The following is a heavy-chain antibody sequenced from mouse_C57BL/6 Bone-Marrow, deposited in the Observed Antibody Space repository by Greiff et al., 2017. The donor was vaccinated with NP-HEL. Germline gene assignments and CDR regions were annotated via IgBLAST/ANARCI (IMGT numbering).Heavy chain of an antibody. D-gene: IGHD4-1*01. V-gene: IGHV5-4*01. CDR2: ISAGGSYT. Sequence: EVQLVESGGGLVKPGGSLKLSCAASGFTFSSYAMSWVRQTPEKRLEWVATISAGGSYTYYPDNVKGRFTISRDTANNNLYLQMSHLKSEDTAMYYSTRGQDWGAYWGQGTLVTVAA. CDR1: GFTFSSYA. CDR3: TRGQDWGAY. J-gene: IGHJ3*01.